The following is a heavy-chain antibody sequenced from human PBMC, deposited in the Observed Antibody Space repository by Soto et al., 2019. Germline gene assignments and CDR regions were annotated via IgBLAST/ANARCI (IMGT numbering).Heavy chain of an antibody. CDR1: GCSIRSYS. CDR2: IYYSGST. J-gene: IGHJ4*02. V-gene: IGHV4-59*01. CDR3: ARGVHHYDILTGYYWYFDY. Sequence: SETLSLTCTVSGCSIRSYSWSWIRQPPGKGLEWIGYIYYSGSTNYNPSLKSRVTISVDTSKNQFSLKLSSVTAADTAVYYCARGVHHYDILTGYYWYFDYWGQVTLVTVS. D-gene: IGHD3-9*01.